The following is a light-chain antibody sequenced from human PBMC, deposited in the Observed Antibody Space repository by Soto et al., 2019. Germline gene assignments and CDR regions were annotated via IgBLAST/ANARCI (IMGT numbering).Light chain of an antibody. Sequence: EIVMTQSPATLSVSPGERATLSCRASQSVSSNLAWYQHKPGQAPRLLIYGASTRATGIPARFSGSGSGTEFTLTISSLQSGDFAFYYCQQYNTRWTFGQGTKVEIK. CDR1: QSVSSN. CDR3: QQYNTRWT. J-gene: IGKJ1*01. CDR2: GAS. V-gene: IGKV3-15*01.